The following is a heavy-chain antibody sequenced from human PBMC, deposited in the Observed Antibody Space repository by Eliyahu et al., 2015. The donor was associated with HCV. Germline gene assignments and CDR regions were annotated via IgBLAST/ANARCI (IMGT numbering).Heavy chain of an antibody. CDR1: GFXFSSYA. CDR2: ISGSGGST. V-gene: IGHV3-23*01. J-gene: IGHJ4*02. D-gene: IGHD3-10*01. CDR3: AKRDLLWFSGHLDY. Sequence: EVQLLESGGGLVQPGGSLXLSXAASGFXFSSYAMXWVRPAPGKGLEWVSAISGSGGSTYYADSVKGRFTISRDNSKNTLYLQMNSLRAEDTAVYYCAKRDLLWFSGHLDYWGQGTLVTVSS.